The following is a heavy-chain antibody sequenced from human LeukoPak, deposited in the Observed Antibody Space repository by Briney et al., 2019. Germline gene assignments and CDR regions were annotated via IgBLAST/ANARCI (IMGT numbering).Heavy chain of an antibody. D-gene: IGHD3-10*01. Sequence: PGGSLRLSCAASGFTFSGYGMHWVRQAPGKGLEWVAVIWYDGSNKYYADSVKGRFTISRDNSKNTLYLQMNSLRAEDTAVYYCARASRVNWFDPWGQGTLVTVSS. CDR1: GFTFSGYG. J-gene: IGHJ5*02. CDR3: ARASRVNWFDP. V-gene: IGHV3-33*01. CDR2: IWYDGSNK.